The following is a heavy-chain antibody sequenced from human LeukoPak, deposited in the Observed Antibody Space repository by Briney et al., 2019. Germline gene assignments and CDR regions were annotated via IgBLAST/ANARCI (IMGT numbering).Heavy chain of an antibody. V-gene: IGHV3-11*04. CDR2: ISSSGSTI. CDR1: GFTFSDYY. Sequence: GGSLRLSCAASGFTFSDYYMSWIRQAPGKGLEWVSYISSSGSTIYYADSVKGRFTISRDNAKNSLYLQMNSLRAEDTAVYYCARVGREWELPDHFDYWGQGTLVTVSS. D-gene: IGHD1-26*01. J-gene: IGHJ4*02. CDR3: ARVGREWELPDHFDY.